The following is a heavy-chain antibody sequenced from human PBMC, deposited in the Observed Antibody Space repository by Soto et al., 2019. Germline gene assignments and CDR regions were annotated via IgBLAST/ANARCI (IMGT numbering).Heavy chain of an antibody. CDR3: AVEADYGDISEDFLPY. V-gene: IGHV4-31*03. D-gene: IGHD4-17*01. CDR1: GGSFSSGGYY. J-gene: IGHJ4*02. Sequence: QVQLQEAGPGLVKPSQTLSLTCTVSGGSFSSGGYYWSWIRQHPGKGLEWLGYIYYSGSTYYNPSLNRRGTIAVDTSKNQFSLKLRSVTAADTAVYYCAVEADYGDISEDFLPYWGQGTLVTVSS. CDR2: IYYSGST.